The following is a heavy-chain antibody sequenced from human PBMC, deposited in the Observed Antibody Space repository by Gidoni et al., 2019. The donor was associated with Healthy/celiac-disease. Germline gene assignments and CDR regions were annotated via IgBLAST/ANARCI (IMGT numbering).Heavy chain of an antibody. V-gene: IGHV4-59*01. Sequence: QVQLQESGPGLVKPSETLSLTCTVSGGSISSYYWSWIRQPPGKGLEWIGYIYYSGSTNYNPSLKSRVTISVDTSKNQFSLKLSSVTAADTAVYYCARMRDGYTLAYWGQGTLVTVSS. CDR1: GGSISSYY. CDR2: IYYSGST. CDR3: ARMRDGYTLAY. D-gene: IGHD5-12*01. J-gene: IGHJ4*02.